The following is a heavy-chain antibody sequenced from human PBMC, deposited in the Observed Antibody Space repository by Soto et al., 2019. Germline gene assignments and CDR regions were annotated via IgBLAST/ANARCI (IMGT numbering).Heavy chain of an antibody. CDR1: GYTFTSYA. CDR2: INAGNGNT. CDR3: ARAGAAKYSYYYYCMGV. V-gene: IGHV1-3*01. Sequence: ASVKVSSKASGYTFTSYAMHWVRQAPGQRLEWMGWINAGNGNTKYSQKFQGRVTITRDTSASTAYMELSSLRSEDTAVYYCARAGAAKYSYYYYCMGVWRKVTTFT. J-gene: IGHJ6*03. D-gene: IGHD7-27*01.